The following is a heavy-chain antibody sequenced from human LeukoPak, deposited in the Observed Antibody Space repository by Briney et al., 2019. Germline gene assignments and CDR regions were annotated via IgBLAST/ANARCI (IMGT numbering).Heavy chain of an antibody. D-gene: IGHD3-22*01. Sequence: PGGSLRLACAASGFTFSCYSMSWVRQAPGKGLEWVSGINWNGGSTGYADSVKGRFTISRDNAKNSLYLQMNSLRAEDTALYYCARGYDSSGFDYWGQGTLVTVSS. CDR2: INWNGGST. V-gene: IGHV3-20*04. CDR3: ARGYDSSGFDY. CDR1: GFTFSCYS. J-gene: IGHJ4*02.